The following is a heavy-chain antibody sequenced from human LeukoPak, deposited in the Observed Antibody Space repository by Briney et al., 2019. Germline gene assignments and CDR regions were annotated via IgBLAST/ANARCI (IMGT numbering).Heavy chain of an antibody. D-gene: IGHD3-9*01. CDR2: ISTYNGNT. CDR3: ARDSPYFDWLLPFDY. Sequence: GASVKVSCKASGYTFTSYGITWVRQAPGQGLEWMGWISTYNGNTNYAQNLQGRVTMTTDTSTSTAYMELRSLRSDDTAVYYCARDSPYFDWLLPFDYWGQGTLVTVSS. V-gene: IGHV1-18*01. CDR1: GYTFTSYG. J-gene: IGHJ4*02.